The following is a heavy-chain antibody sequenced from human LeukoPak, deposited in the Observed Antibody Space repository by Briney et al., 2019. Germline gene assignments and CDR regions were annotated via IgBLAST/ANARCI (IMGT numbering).Heavy chain of an antibody. D-gene: IGHD3-10*01. J-gene: IGHJ5*02. Sequence: SETLSLTCTVSGASVSGGESYWNWIRQPPGKGLEWIGSIHYRRNIYYNPSLKSRLTISLDTSKNQFSLKLTSVTAADTAIYYCAREPRTTTKVWFDPWGQGTLVTVSS. CDR2: IHYRRNI. CDR3: AREPRTTTKVWFDP. V-gene: IGHV4-61*08. CDR1: GASVSGGESY.